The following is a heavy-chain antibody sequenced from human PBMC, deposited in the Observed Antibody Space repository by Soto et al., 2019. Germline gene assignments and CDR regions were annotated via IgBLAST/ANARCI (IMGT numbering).Heavy chain of an antibody. CDR1: GFTFTSYW. CDR2: INPDGSRT. V-gene: IGHV3-74*01. Sequence: GSLRLSCAASGFTFTSYWMHWFRQSPGKGLVWVSRINPDGSRTSYADSVKGRFTISRDNAKNTLYLQMNSLGADDTAVYYCARVAVTTYYFDYWGHGTLVTVSS. CDR3: ARVAVTTYYFDY. D-gene: IGHD4-17*01. J-gene: IGHJ4*01.